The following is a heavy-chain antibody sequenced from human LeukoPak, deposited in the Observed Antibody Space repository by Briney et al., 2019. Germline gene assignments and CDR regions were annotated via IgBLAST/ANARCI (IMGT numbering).Heavy chain of an antibody. Sequence: GGSLRLSCVASGFTFSSYSINWVRQAPGKGLEWVSSISSSSRYIYYADSVKGRFTISRDNAKNSLFLQMNRLRAEDTAVYYCAREPYSYFGMDVWGQGTTVTVSS. CDR2: ISSSSRYI. CDR3: AREPYSYFGMDV. CDR1: GFTFSSYS. J-gene: IGHJ6*02. V-gene: IGHV3-21*06.